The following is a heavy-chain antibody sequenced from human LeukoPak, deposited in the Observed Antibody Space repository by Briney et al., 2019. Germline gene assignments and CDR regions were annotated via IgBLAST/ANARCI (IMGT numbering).Heavy chain of an antibody. CDR3: ARDWYHAFDF. J-gene: IGHJ3*01. D-gene: IGHD3-9*01. Sequence: GGSLRLSCAASGFTFSNTWMNWVRRAPGKGLEWVGRIKSKTAGGTTDYAAPAKGRFTTSRDDSKNMVYLQLNSLKTEDTGVYYCARDWYHAFDFWGQGTMITVSS. CDR2: IKSKTAGGTT. V-gene: IGHV3-15*07. CDR1: GFTFSNTW.